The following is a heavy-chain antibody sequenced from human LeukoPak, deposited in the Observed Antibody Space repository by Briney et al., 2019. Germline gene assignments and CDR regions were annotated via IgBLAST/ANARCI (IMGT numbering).Heavy chain of an antibody. CDR3: ARDGGYSYGYLDY. CDR2: ISSSSSYI. V-gene: IGHV3-21*01. J-gene: IGHJ4*02. Sequence: GGSLRLSCAASGFTFSSYSMNWVRQAPGKGLEWVSSISSSSSYIYYADSVKGRFTISRDNAENSLYLQMNSLRAEDTAVYYCARDGGYSYGYLDYWGQGTLVTVSS. D-gene: IGHD5-18*01. CDR1: GFTFSSYS.